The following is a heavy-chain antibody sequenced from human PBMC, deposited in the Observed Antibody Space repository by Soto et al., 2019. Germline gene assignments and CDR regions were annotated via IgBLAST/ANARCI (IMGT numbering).Heavy chain of an antibody. V-gene: IGHV4-59*01. Sequence: SETLSLTCTVSGDSISYYYLNWIRQPPGKGLEWIAHIYYSGITSYNPSLKSRVTISVDTSXXXXXXXXXXXXXXXXAVYYCASLPARQYYHGVDVWGQGTTVTVSS. CDR2: IYYSGIT. J-gene: IGHJ6*02. CDR3: ASLPARQYYHGVDV. D-gene: IGHD3-10*01. CDR1: GDSISYYY.